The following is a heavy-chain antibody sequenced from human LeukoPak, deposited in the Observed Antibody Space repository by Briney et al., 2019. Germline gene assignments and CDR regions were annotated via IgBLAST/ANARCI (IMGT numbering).Heavy chain of an antibody. J-gene: IGHJ3*02. V-gene: IGHV3-23*01. CDR2: ISGRT. Sequence: GGSLRLSCAASGFTFSSYAMNWVRQAPGKGLEWASAISGRTYYADSVKGRFTISRDNSRNTLYLQMNSLRAEDTALYYCAKENHENAFDIWGQGTMVTVSS. CDR1: GFTFSSYA. CDR3: AKENHENAFDI. D-gene: IGHD1-14*01.